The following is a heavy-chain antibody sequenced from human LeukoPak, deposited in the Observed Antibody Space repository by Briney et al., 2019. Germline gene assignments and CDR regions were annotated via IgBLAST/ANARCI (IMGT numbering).Heavy chain of an antibody. CDR3: ARGSADSSTPFYYYYYYGMDV. V-gene: IGHV3-23*01. CDR2: ISVSGGTT. J-gene: IGHJ6*02. CDR1: GFTFSTYA. Sequence: PGGSLRLSCEASGFTFSTYAMSWVRQAPGKGLEWVSGISVSGGTTYYADSVKGRFTISRDNSKNTLYLQMNSLRAEDTAVYYCARGSADSSTPFYYYYYYGMDVWGQGTTVTVSS. D-gene: IGHD6-19*01.